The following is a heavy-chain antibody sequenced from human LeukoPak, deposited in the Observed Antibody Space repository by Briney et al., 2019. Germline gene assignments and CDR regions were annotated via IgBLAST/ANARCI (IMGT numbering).Heavy chain of an antibody. D-gene: IGHD3-16*02. J-gene: IGHJ5*02. CDR2: MNPNSGNT. V-gene: IGHV1-8*01. CDR1: GYTFTSYD. CDR3: ARAPLYDYVWGSYRSYWFDP. Sequence: ASVKVSCKASGYTFTSYDINWVRQATGQGLEWMGWMNPNSGNTGYAQKFQGRVTMTRNTSISTAYMELNSLRSEDTAVYYCARAPLYDYVWGSYRSYWFDPWGQGTLVTVSS.